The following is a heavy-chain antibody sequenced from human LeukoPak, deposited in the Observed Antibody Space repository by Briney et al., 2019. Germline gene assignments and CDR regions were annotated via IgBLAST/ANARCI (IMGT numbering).Heavy chain of an antibody. CDR2: IIPILGTA. Sequence: SVKVSCKASGGTFSSYAISWVRQAPGQGLEWMGGIIPILGTANYAQKFQGRVTITTDESTSTAYMELSSLRSEDTAVYYCASRIVVVPAAMDYYMDVWGKGTTVTVSS. CDR1: GGTFSSYA. CDR3: ASRIVVVPAAMDYYMDV. V-gene: IGHV1-69*05. D-gene: IGHD2-2*01. J-gene: IGHJ6*03.